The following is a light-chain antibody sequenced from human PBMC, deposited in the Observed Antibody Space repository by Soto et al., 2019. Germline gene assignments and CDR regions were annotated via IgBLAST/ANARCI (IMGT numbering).Light chain of an antibody. CDR3: HQYDSSPLT. Sequence: EIVLTQSPGTLSLSPGERATLSCRASQSVSSSYLAWYQQKPGQAPRLFIYGASSRATGIPDRFSGSGSGPDFTLTISRLEPEDFAVYYCHQYDSSPLTFGGGTKVEIK. V-gene: IGKV3-20*01. CDR2: GAS. CDR1: QSVSSSY. J-gene: IGKJ4*02.